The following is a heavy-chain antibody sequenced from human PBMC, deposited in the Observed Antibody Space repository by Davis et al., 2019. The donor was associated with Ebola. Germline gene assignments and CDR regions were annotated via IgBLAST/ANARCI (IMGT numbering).Heavy chain of an antibody. D-gene: IGHD4-17*01. CDR3: ARLWGDYVWYFDL. Sequence: GEYLMIPWKGSGYSFTSHWIGWVRQLHGKGLEWVGIIYPGDPETRYSPSFLGQVTISADKSISTAYLQWSSLKASDTAMYYCARLWGDYVWYFDLWGRGTLVTVSS. CDR2: IYPGDPET. CDR1: GYSFTSHW. V-gene: IGHV5-51*01. J-gene: IGHJ2*01.